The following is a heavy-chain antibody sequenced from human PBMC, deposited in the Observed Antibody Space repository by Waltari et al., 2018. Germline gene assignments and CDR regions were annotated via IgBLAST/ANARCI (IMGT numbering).Heavy chain of an antibody. V-gene: IGHV3-53*01. CDR2: SYSGGST. D-gene: IGHD3-3*01. Sequence: EVQLVESGGGLIQPGGSLRLSCAASGFTVSSNYMSWVRQAPGKGVVCVSVSYSGGSTYYGDSVKGRFTISRDNSKNTLYLQMNSLRAEDTAVYYCVASVLDIYYYYGMDVWGQGTTVTVSS. CDR3: VASVLDIYYYYGMDV. J-gene: IGHJ6*02. CDR1: GFTVSSNY.